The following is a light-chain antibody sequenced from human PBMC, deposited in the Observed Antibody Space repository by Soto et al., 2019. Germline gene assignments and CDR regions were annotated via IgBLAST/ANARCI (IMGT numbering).Light chain of an antibody. CDR2: DAS. Sequence: EIVITQSPATLSVSPGERATLSCRASRSVSRNVAWYQQKPGQAPRLLIHDASTRATGISVRFSGSGSGTEFTLTISSLQSEDFAVYYCQQYNNWLWTFGQGTKVEIK. J-gene: IGKJ1*01. V-gene: IGKV3-15*01. CDR1: RSVSRN. CDR3: QQYNNWLWT.